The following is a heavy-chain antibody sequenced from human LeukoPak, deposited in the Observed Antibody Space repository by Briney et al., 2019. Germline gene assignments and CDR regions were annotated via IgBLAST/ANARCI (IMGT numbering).Heavy chain of an antibody. J-gene: IGHJ4*02. Sequence: PGGSLRLSCAASGFTFSSYAMHWVRQAPGKGLEWVAVISYDGSNKYYADSVKGRFTISRDNSKNTLYLQMNSLRAEDTAVYYCARDLSDILTGPFDYWGQGTLVTVSS. CDR1: GFTFSSYA. D-gene: IGHD3-9*01. V-gene: IGHV3-30-3*01. CDR3: ARDLSDILTGPFDY. CDR2: ISYDGSNK.